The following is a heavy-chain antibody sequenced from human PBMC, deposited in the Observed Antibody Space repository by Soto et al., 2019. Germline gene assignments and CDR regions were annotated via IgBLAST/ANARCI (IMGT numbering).Heavy chain of an antibody. CDR1: GGTFSSYA. D-gene: IGHD3-22*01. V-gene: IGHV1-69*06. CDR3: ARSKNSYDSSGYYPFAS. CDR2: IIPIFGTA. J-gene: IGHJ4*02. Sequence: SVKVSCKASGGTFSSYAISWVRQAPGQGLEWMGGIIPIFGTANYAQKFQCRVTITADKSTSTASMELSILISEDTAVYYCARSKNSYDSSGYYPFASGGKGPLV.